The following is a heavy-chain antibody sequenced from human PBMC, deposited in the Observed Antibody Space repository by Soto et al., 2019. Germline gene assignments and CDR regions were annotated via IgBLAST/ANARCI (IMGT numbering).Heavy chain of an antibody. CDR1: GXTFSSYA. J-gene: IGHJ3*02. CDR3: AKFRVVTAPHDAFDI. Sequence: GSLRLSCAASGXTFSSYAMSWVRQAPGKGLEWVSAISGSGGSTYYADSVKGRFTISRDNSKKTLYLQMNSMRAEDTAVYYCAKFRVVTAPHDAFDIWGQGTMGTVSS. D-gene: IGHD2-21*02. CDR2: ISGSGGST. V-gene: IGHV3-23*01.